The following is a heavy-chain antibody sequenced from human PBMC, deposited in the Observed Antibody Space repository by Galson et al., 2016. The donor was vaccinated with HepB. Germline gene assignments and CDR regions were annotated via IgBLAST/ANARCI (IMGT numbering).Heavy chain of an antibody. CDR3: ARVGISYGPAALDI. D-gene: IGHD5-18*01. CDR1: GGSISSGSYY. Sequence: TLSLTCTVSGGSISSGSYYWSWIRQPAGKGLEWIGRIYINGITSYNPSLKSRVTISVDTSKNQFSLKLSSVTAADTAVYYCARVGISYGPAALDIWGQGTMVTVSS. CDR2: IYINGIT. V-gene: IGHV4-61*02. J-gene: IGHJ3*02.